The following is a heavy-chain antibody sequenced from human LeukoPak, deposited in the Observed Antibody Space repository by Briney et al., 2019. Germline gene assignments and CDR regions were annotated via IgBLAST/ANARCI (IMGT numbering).Heavy chain of an antibody. J-gene: IGHJ6*03. CDR3: ARDVRYSSGWDYYYYMDV. V-gene: IGHV1-69*05. CDR1: GGTFISYA. D-gene: IGHD6-19*01. Sequence: SVKVSCKASGGTFISYAISWVRQAPGQGREWMGRIIPIFGTANYAQKFQGRVTITTDESRSTAYMELSSLRSEDTAVYYCARDVRYSSGWDYYYYMDVWGKGTTVTVSS. CDR2: IIPIFGTA.